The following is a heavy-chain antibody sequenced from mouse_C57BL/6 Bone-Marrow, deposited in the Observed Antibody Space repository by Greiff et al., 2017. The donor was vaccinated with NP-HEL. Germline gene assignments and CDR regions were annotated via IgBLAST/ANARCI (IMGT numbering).Heavy chain of an antibody. CDR1: GYAFSSYW. Sequence: QVQLKQSGAELVKPGASVKISCKASGYAFSSYWMNWVKQRPGKGLEWIGQIYPGDGDTNYNGKFKGKATLTADKSSSTAYMQLSSLTSEDSAVYFCARDWLLWYFDVWGTGTTVTVSS. J-gene: IGHJ1*03. CDR3: ARDWLLWYFDV. V-gene: IGHV1-80*01. CDR2: IYPGDGDT. D-gene: IGHD2-3*01.